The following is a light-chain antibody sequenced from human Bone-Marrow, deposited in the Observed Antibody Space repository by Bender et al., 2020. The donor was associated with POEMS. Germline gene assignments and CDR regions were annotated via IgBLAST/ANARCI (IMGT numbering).Light chain of an antibody. J-gene: IGLJ2*01. CDR2: EVT. Sequence: QSALTQPASVSESPGQSITVSCTGDNTDLGPHSVVSWYQQHPGRVPKVMIYEVTNRPSGVSDRFSGSKSGNTASLTISGLQAEDEADYYCCSYAGSTTFVVFGGGTKLTVL. V-gene: IGLV2-23*02. CDR3: CSYAGSTTFVV. CDR1: NTDLGPHSV.